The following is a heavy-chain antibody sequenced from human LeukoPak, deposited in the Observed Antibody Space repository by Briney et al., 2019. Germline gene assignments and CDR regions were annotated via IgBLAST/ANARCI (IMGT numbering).Heavy chain of an antibody. Sequence: ASVKVSCKASGGTFSSYAISWVRQAPGQGLEWMGGIIPIIGTANYAQKFQGRVTITADKSTSTAYMELSSLRSEDTAVYYCARHTHSGAFDIWGQGTMVTVSS. CDR2: IIPIIGTA. D-gene: IGHD3-10*01. CDR1: GGTFSSYA. CDR3: ARHTHSGAFDI. J-gene: IGHJ3*02. V-gene: IGHV1-69*06.